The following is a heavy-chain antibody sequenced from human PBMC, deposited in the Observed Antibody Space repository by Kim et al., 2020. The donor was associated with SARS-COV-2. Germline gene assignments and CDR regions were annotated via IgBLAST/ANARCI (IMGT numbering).Heavy chain of an antibody. CDR2: IYTSGST. CDR1: GGSISSGSYY. CDR3: ARDSTEWPAAGIDY. Sequence: SETLSLTCTVSGGSISSGSYYWSWIRQPAGKGLEWIGRIYTSGSTNYNPSLKSRVTISVDTSKNQFSLKLSSVTAADTAVYYCARDSTEWPAAGIDYWGQGTLVTVSS. V-gene: IGHV4-61*02. D-gene: IGHD6-13*01. J-gene: IGHJ4*02.